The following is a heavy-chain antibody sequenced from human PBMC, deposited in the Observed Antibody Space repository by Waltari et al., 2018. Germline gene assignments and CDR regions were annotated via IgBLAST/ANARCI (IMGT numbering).Heavy chain of an antibody. CDR1: GFTFGDYA. CDR3: TRGPVAIFGFVMPFEL. CDR2: IRSKAYGGTT. J-gene: IGHJ4*02. D-gene: IGHD3-3*01. Sequence: EVQLVESGGGLVQPGRSLRLACAGSGFTFGDYAMSWVRQAPGQGLELVGLIRSKAYGGTTEYAASVKGRFTISRDDSKSIAFLQMNSLQTDDTAVYYCTRGPVAIFGFVMPFELWGQGTLVTVTS. V-gene: IGHV3-49*04.